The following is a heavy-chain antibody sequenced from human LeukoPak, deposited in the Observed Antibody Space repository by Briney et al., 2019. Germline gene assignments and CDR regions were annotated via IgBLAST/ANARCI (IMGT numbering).Heavy chain of an antibody. CDR3: ARGLNRGIVVVPAATYYFDY. D-gene: IGHD2-2*01. CDR1: GYTFTNYG. V-gene: IGHV1-69*13. CDR2: IIPIFGTA. J-gene: IGHJ4*02. Sequence: SVKVSCKASGYTFTNYGISWVRQAPGQGLEWMGGIIPIFGTANYAQKFQGRVTITADESTSTAYMELSSLRSEDTAVYYCARGLNRGIVVVPAATYYFDYWGQGTLVTVSS.